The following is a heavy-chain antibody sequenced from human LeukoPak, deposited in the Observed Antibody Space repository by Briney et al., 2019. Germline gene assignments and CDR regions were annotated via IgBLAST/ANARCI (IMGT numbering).Heavy chain of an antibody. Sequence: SGPALVKPTQTLTLTCTFSGFSLSTSGMCVSWIRQPPGKALEWLARIDWDDDKYYSTSLKTRLTISKDTSKNQVVLTMTNIDPVDTATYYCARIRYYYDSGGYSPFDYWGQGTLVTVSS. CDR3: ARIRYYYDSGGYSPFDY. J-gene: IGHJ4*02. D-gene: IGHD3-22*01. CDR1: GFSLSTSGMC. V-gene: IGHV2-70*11. CDR2: IDWDDDK.